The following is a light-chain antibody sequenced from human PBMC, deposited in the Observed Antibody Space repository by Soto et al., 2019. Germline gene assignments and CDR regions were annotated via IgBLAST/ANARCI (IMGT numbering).Light chain of an antibody. CDR1: QSVSSI. CDR2: GAS. V-gene: IGKV3-20*01. Sequence: EIVMTQSPATLSVSPGERATLSCRASQSVSSILAWYQQKPGQAPRLLIYGASTRATGIPDRISGSGSGTDFTLTISRLEPEDFAVYYCQHYGSFNTFAGGTKVDIK. CDR3: QHYGSFNT. J-gene: IGKJ4*01.